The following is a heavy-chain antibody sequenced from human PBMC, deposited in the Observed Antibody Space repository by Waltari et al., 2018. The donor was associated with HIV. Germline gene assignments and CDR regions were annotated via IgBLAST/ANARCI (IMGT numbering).Heavy chain of an antibody. Sequence: EVQLVESGGGLVQPGRSLRLSCTASGFTFGDNAMTWFRQAPGKGLEWVGFIRAKGYGETTDYAAAVKGRFTISRDDSKTIAYLQMNSLKTEDTAVYYCARGRTTTLDYWGQGTQVTVSS. CDR3: ARGRTTTLDY. J-gene: IGHJ4*02. V-gene: IGHV3-49*03. CDR2: IRAKGYGETT. D-gene: IGHD1-1*01. CDR1: GFTFGDNA.